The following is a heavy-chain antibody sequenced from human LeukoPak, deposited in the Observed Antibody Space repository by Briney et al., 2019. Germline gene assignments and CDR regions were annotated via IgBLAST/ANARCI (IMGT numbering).Heavy chain of an antibody. J-gene: IGHJ6*03. CDR3: ARDFSSSGYLRLYYYYYYMDV. CDR2: IKQDGSEK. V-gene: IGHV3-7*01. Sequence: QPGGSLRLSCAASGFTFSSYWMSWVRQAPGKGLEWVANIKQDGSEKYYVDSVKGRFTISRDNAKNSLYLQMNSLRAEDTAVYYCARDFSSSGYLRLYYYYYYMDVWGKGTTVTISS. D-gene: IGHD5-12*01. CDR1: GFTFSSYW.